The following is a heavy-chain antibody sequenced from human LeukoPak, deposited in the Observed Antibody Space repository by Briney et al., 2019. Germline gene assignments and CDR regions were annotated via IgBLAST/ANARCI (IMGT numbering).Heavy chain of an antibody. CDR1: GGTFSSYA. V-gene: IGHV1-69*04. J-gene: IGHJ6*02. CDR2: IIPILGIA. CDR3: ATNRRVNYYYGMDV. Sequence: ASVKVSCKASGGTFSSYAISWVRQAPGQGLERMGRIIPILGIANYAQKFQGRVTITADKSTSTAYMELSSLRSEDTAVYYCATNRRVNYYYGMDVWGQGTTVTVSS. D-gene: IGHD2-8*01.